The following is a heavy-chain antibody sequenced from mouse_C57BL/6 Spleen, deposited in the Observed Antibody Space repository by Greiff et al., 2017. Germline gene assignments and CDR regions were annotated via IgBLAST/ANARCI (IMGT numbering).Heavy chain of an antibody. Sequence: VMLVESGAELAKPGASVKLSCKASGYTFTSYWMHWVKQRPGQGLEWIGYINPSSGYTKYNQKFKDKATLTADKSSSTAYMQRSSLTYEDSAVYYCARSRLRYFYVWGTGTSVTVSS. J-gene: IGHJ1*03. D-gene: IGHD1-2*01. CDR3: ARSRLRYFYV. V-gene: IGHV1-7*01. CDR2: INPSSGYT. CDR1: GYTFTSYW.